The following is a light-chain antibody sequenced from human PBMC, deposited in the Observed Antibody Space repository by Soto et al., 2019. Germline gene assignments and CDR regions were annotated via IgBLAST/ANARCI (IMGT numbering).Light chain of an antibody. CDR3: MQGTHWPIT. J-gene: IGKJ5*01. CDR1: QSLVQNDGIAY. V-gene: IGKV2-30*02. Sequence: DVVMTQSPLSLPVTLGQPASISCRSNQSLVQNDGIAYFSWFQQRPGRSPRRLIYNVSNQESGVPARFSGSRSGTDFALKISRVEAEDVGVYYCMQGTHWPITFSQGTRLEIK. CDR2: NVS.